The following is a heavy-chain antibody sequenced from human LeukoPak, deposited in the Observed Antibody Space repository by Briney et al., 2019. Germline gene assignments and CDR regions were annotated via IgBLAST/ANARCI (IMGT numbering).Heavy chain of an antibody. CDR1: GGSISSSSYY. J-gene: IGHJ4*02. CDR3: ARVLSSGSSLDY. Sequence: SETLSLTCTVSGGSISSSSYYWGWIRQPPGEGLEWIGSIYYSGSTYYNPSLKSRVTISVDTSKNQFSLKLSSVTAADTAVYYCARVLSSGSSLDYWGQGTLVTVSS. V-gene: IGHV4-39*07. D-gene: IGHD1-26*01. CDR2: IYYSGST.